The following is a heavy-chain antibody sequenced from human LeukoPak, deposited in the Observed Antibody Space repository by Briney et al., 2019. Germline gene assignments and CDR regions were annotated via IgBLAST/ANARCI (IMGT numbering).Heavy chain of an antibody. CDR3: ARQHYYDNSGYYYGL. CDR1: GDSVSSNSAA. D-gene: IGHD3-22*01. Sequence: SQTLSLTCAISGDSVSSNSAAWNWIRQSPSRGLEWLGRTYYRSKWYNDYAVSVKSRITINPDTSKNQFSLKLSSVTAADTAVYYCARQHYYDNSGYYYGLWGQGTLVTISS. CDR2: TYYRSKWYN. V-gene: IGHV6-1*01. J-gene: IGHJ4*02.